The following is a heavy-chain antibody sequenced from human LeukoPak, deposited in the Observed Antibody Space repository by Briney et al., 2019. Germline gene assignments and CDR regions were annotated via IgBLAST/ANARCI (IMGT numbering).Heavy chain of an antibody. CDR3: AREWGSSWYGRHAFDI. CDR2: FDPEDGET. V-gene: IGHV1-24*01. Sequence: ASVKVSCKVSGYTLTELSMHWVRQAPGKGLEWMGGFDPEDGETIYAQKFQGRLTMTEDTSTGTAYMELSSLRSDDTAVYYCAREWGSSWYGRHAFDIWGQGTMVTVSS. CDR1: GYTLTELS. J-gene: IGHJ3*02. D-gene: IGHD6-13*01.